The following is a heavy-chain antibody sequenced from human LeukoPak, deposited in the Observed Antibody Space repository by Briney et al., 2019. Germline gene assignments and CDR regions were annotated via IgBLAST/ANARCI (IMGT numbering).Heavy chain of an antibody. Sequence: PGGSLRLSCAASGFTFSSYWMGWVRQAPGKGLEWVANIRHDGSEKYYVDSVKGRFTISRDNANNSLYLQMNSLRVEDTAVYYCARSWIQLWPADSWGQGTLVTVSS. J-gene: IGHJ4*02. CDR3: ARSWIQLWPADS. D-gene: IGHD5-18*01. V-gene: IGHV3-7*01. CDR1: GFTFSSYW. CDR2: IRHDGSEK.